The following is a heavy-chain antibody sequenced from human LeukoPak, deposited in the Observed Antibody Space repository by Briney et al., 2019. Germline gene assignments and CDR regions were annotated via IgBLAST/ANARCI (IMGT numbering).Heavy chain of an antibody. V-gene: IGHV1-2*02. D-gene: IGHD4-17*01. J-gene: IGHJ4*02. CDR3: ARGFDSGDFALEF. CDR1: GYTFPGHF. Sequence: GASVKVSCKTSGYTFPGHFMHWVRQAPGQGPEWMGLINPNTGGTKYAQNFQGRVTLTRDTSITTVYMELSRLRSDDTATYYCARGFDSGDFALEFWGQGTLVTVSA. CDR2: INPNTGGT.